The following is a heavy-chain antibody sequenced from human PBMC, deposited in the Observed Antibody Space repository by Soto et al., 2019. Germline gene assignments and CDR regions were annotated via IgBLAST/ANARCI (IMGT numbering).Heavy chain of an antibody. J-gene: IGHJ6*02. CDR3: ARVSGSYYYGMDV. Sequence: QVQLQESGPGLVKPSGTLSLTCAVSGDSISSTNWWSWVRQPPGKGLEWIGEIYHSGSTNYNPSLKSRVTISGDKSKNQFSLKLSSVTAADTAVYYCARVSGSYYYGMDVWGQGTTVTVSS. CDR2: IYHSGST. CDR1: GDSISSTNW. V-gene: IGHV4-4*02.